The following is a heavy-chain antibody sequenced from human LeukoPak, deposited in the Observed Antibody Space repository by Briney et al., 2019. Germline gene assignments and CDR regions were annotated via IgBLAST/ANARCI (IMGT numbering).Heavy chain of an antibody. V-gene: IGHV4-31*03. D-gene: IGHD5-12*01. CDR1: GGSISSGGYY. CDR3: ARDGSGYSGYEYAFDI. CDR2: IYYSGST. J-gene: IGHJ3*02. Sequence: SQTLSLTCTVSGGSISSGGYYWSWIRQHPGKGLEWIGYIYYSGSTYYNPSPKSRVTISVDTSKNQFSLKLSSVTAADTAVYYCARDGSGYSGYEYAFDIWGQGTMVTVSS.